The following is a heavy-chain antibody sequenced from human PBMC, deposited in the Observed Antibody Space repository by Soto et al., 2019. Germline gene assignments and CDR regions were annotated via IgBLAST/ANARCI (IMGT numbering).Heavy chain of an antibody. CDR1: GGTFSSYA. Sequence: SVKVSCKASGGTFSSYAISWVRQAPGQGLEWMGGIIPIFGTANYAQKFQGRVTITADESTSTAYMELSSLRPEDTAVYYCARSLGYCSGGSCYSEDVWGQGTTVTVSS. D-gene: IGHD2-15*01. CDR3: ARSLGYCSGGSCYSEDV. V-gene: IGHV1-69*13. J-gene: IGHJ6*02. CDR2: IIPIFGTA.